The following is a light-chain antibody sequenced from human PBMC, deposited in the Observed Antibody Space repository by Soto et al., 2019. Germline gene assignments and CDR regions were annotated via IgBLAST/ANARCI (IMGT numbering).Light chain of an antibody. Sequence: ESVLTPSPGTLSLSPGPRATLSCRASQSVSSSYLAWYQPKPGQAPRLAIYGASSRATGIPDRFSGSGSGTDSTLTISRLEPAAFAVYYCQQYGSSPSITFGQGTRLEIK. CDR2: GAS. CDR3: QQYGSSPSIT. V-gene: IGKV3-20*01. CDR1: QSVSSSY. J-gene: IGKJ5*01.